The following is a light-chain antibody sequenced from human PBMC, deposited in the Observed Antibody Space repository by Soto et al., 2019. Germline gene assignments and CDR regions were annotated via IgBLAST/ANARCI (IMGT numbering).Light chain of an antibody. V-gene: IGKV3-20*01. Sequence: EMVLTQSPATLPFSPGEIATLSCTASQSVTSSCLAWYQRKPGQAPRLLIHTTSTRATDIPDRFSGSGSGTDFTLTISRLQPEDFAVYYCQQCGGSPLFSFGPGTRVDI. CDR3: QQCGGSPLFS. J-gene: IGKJ3*01. CDR1: QSVTSSC. CDR2: TTS.